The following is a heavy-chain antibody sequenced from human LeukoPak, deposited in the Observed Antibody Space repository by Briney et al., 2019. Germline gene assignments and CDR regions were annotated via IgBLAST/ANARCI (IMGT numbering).Heavy chain of an antibody. Sequence: GGALRLSCAPSGFTFSRYGMHGVGQAPGKGVEWLAVISYDGSNKYYADSVKGRFTISRDNSKNTLYLQMNSLRAEDTAVYYCAKEALGAFDIWGQGTMVTVSS. J-gene: IGHJ3*02. CDR1: GFTFSRYG. CDR3: AKEALGAFDI. V-gene: IGHV3-30*18. CDR2: ISYDGSNK.